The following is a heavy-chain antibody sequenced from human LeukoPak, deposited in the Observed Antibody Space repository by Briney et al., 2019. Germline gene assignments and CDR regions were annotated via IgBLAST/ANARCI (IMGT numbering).Heavy chain of an antibody. J-gene: IGHJ6*02. V-gene: IGHV4-39*07. Sequence: SETLSLTCTVSGGSISSSSYYWGWIRQPPGKGLEWIGEINHSGSTNYNPSLKSRVTISVDTSKNQFSLKLSSVTAADTAVYYCARVPPLRSGYFVGYYYYGMDVWGQGTTVTVSS. CDR2: INHSGST. D-gene: IGHD3-3*01. CDR3: ARVPPLRSGYFVGYYYYGMDV. CDR1: GGSISSSSYY.